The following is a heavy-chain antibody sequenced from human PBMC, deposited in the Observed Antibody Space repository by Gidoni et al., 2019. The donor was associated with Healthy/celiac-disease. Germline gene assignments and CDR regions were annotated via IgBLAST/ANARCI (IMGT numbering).Heavy chain of an antibody. J-gene: IGHJ4*02. CDR1: GFTFSSYS. D-gene: IGHD3-22*01. Sequence: EVQLVESGGGLVKPGGSLRLSCAASGFTFSSYSMNWVRQAPGKGLEWVSSISSSSSYIYYADSVKGRFTISRDNAKNSLYLQMNSLRAEDTAVYYCARDSPWGYDSSGYKDYWGQGTLVTVSS. CDR3: ARDSPWGYDSSGYKDY. CDR2: ISSSSSYI. V-gene: IGHV3-21*01.